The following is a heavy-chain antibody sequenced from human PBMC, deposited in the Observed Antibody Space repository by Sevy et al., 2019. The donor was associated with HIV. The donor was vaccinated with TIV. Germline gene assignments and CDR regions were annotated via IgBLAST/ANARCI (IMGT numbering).Heavy chain of an antibody. CDR2: IYHSGNT. J-gene: IGHJ3*02. V-gene: IGHV4-38-2*01. Sequence: SETLSLTCAVSGYSISSDDYWVWIRQPSGKGLEWIGNIYHSGNTYYNPSLKSRVTMSLDTSMNQFSLRLTSVTAADTAVYYCARTLRGNFETRATAFNIWGQGTMVTVSS. CDR1: GYSISSDDY. CDR3: ARTLRGNFETRATAFNI. D-gene: IGHD1-7*01.